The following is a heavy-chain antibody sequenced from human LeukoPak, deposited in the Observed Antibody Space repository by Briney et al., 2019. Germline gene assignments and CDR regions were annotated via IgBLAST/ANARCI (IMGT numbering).Heavy chain of an antibody. V-gene: IGHV1-18*01. Sequence: ASVKVCCKASGYTFTSHGISWVRQAPGQGLEWMGYISAYSGNTNYAQKFQDRVTIITDTSTSTAYMGLRSLRSDDTAVYYCARAAYPTYYYDSSGYPNDYWGQGTLDTVSS. CDR1: GYTFTSHG. CDR3: ARAAYPTYYYDSSGYPNDY. J-gene: IGHJ4*02. CDR2: ISAYSGNT. D-gene: IGHD3-22*01.